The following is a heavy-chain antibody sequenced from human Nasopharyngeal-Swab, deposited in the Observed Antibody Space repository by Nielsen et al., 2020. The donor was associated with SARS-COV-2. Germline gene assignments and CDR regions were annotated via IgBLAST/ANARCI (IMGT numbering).Heavy chain of an antibody. CDR3: ARGGSSSWYSYYYYYMDV. J-gene: IGHJ6*03. V-gene: IGHV7-4-1*02. CDR2: INTNTGNP. D-gene: IGHD6-13*01. CDR1: GYTFTSYA. Sequence: ASVKVSCKASGYTFTSYAMNWVRQAPGQGLEWMGWINTNTGNPTYAQGFTGRFVFSLDTSVSTAYLQISSLKAKDTAVYYCARGGSSSWYSYYYYYMDVWGKGTTVTVSS.